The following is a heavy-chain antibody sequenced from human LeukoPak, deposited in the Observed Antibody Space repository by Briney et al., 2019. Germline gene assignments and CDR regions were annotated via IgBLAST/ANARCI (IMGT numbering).Heavy chain of an antibody. Sequence: GASVKVSCKASGGIFSSYAFSWVRQAPGQGLEWMGGIIPILGKASYAQKFPGRVTITADESTSTAYMELSSLRSEDTAVYYCATGDSIAVAVEYFHHWGQGTLVTVSS. CDR1: GGIFSSYA. CDR2: IIPILGKA. J-gene: IGHJ1*01. V-gene: IGHV1-69*10. D-gene: IGHD6-19*01. CDR3: ATGDSIAVAVEYFHH.